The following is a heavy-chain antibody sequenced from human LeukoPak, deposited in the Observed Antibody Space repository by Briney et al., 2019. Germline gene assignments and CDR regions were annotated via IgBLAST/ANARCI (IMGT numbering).Heavy chain of an antibody. CDR2: VNRDGSET. J-gene: IGHJ6*02. V-gene: IGHV3-7*03. CDR1: GFTFSTYW. Sequence: GGSLRLSCTASGFTFSTYWMSWVRQVPGRGPEWVANVNRDGSETYYLDSVKGRFTISKDNAKNSLYLQMNSLRAEDTAVYYCASSRWLQSYYYGMDVWGQGTTVTVSS. D-gene: IGHD5-24*01. CDR3: ASSRWLQSYYYGMDV.